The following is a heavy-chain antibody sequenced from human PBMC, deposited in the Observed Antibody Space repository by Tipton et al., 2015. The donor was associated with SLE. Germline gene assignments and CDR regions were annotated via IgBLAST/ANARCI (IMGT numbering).Heavy chain of an antibody. J-gene: IGHJ6*02. D-gene: IGHD2-21*01. CDR2: ISYDGSNK. CDR3: AREPPGPAYSYYGLDV. Sequence: SLRLSCAASGFTFSNYGMHWVRQAPGKGLEWVAVISYDGSNKFYADSVKGRFTISRDNTRNSLFLHMNDVRADDTAVYYCAREPPGPAYSYYGLDVWGQGTTVTVSS. CDR1: GFTFSNYG. V-gene: IGHV3-30*03.